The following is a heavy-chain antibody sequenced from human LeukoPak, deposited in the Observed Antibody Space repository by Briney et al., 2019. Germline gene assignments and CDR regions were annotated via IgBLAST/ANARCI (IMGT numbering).Heavy chain of an antibody. CDR3: AKGTMVRGDRDY. CDR2: ISGSGDTT. J-gene: IGHJ4*02. Sequence: GGSLRLSCAASGFTFSAYAMSWVRQAPGKGLEWVSAISGSGDTTYYADSVKGRFTISRDNSKNTPYLQMNSLRAEDTAVYYCAKGTMVRGDRDYWGQGTLVTVSS. CDR1: GFTFSAYA. V-gene: IGHV3-23*01. D-gene: IGHD3-10*01.